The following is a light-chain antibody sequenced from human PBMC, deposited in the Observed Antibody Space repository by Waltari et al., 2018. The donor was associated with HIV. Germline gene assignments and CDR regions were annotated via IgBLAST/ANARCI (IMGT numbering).Light chain of an antibody. CDR3: SSYTSSHTQV. Sequence: SGLTQPASVSGSPGQSIALSCPGTSSDVGAYNHASWYQQHPGKAPKFILYAVNKRPSGVSDRFSGSKSGNTASLTISGLQAEDEADYYCSSYTSSHTQVFGSGTKVTVL. J-gene: IGLJ1*01. CDR1: SSDVGAYNH. CDR2: AVN. V-gene: IGLV2-14*03.